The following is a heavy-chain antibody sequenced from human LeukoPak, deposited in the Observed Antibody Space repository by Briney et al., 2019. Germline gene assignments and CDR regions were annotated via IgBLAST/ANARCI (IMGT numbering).Heavy chain of an antibody. CDR2: IYYSGST. J-gene: IGHJ3*02. CDR3: ARRPYDYVWGSYSIGAFDI. CDR1: GGSISSGGYY. V-gene: IGHV4-31*03. D-gene: IGHD3-16*01. Sequence: SETLSLTCTVSGGSISSGGYYWSWIRQHPGKGLEWIGYIYYSGSTYYNPSLKSRVTISVDTSKNQLSPKLSSVTAADTAVYYCARRPYDYVWGSYSIGAFDIWGQGTMVTVSS.